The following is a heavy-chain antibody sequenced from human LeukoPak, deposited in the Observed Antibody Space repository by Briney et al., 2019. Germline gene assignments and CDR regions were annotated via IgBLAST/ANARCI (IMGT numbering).Heavy chain of an antibody. CDR3: AKGYSKDYDY. V-gene: IGHV3-9*01. CDR1: GFTFDDYA. Sequence: PGRSLRLSCAASGFTFDDYAMHWVRQAPGKGLEWVSGISWNSGSIGYADSVKGRFTISRDNAKNPLYLQMNSLRAEDTALYYCAKGYSKDYDYWGQGTLVTVSS. CDR2: ISWNSGSI. J-gene: IGHJ4*02. D-gene: IGHD1-1*01.